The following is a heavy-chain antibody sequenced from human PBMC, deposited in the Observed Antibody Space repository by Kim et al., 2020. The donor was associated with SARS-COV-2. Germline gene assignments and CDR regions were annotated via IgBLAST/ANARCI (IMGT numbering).Heavy chain of an antibody. CDR1: GGSVSSGSYY. V-gene: IGHV4-61*01. J-gene: IGHJ6*02. Sequence: SETLSLTCTVSGGSVSSGSYYWSWIRQPPGKGLEWIGYIYYSGSTNYNPSLKSRVTISVDTSKNQFSLKLSSVTAADTAVYYCARENGWVRGLHYYYGMDVWGQGTTVTVSS. CDR3: ARENGWVRGLHYYYGMDV. D-gene: IGHD3-10*01. CDR2: IYYSGST.